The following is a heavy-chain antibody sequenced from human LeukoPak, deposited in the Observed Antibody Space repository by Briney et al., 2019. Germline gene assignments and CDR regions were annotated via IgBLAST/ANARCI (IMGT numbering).Heavy chain of an antibody. CDR3: TREFSYGYY. J-gene: IGHJ4*02. V-gene: IGHV3-49*03. D-gene: IGHD5-18*01. CDR2: IRSKTSGGTT. CDR1: GFTFGDYA. Sequence: GGSLRLSCTSSGFTFGDYALNWFRQAPGKGLEWVAFIRSKTSGGTTEYAASVKGRFTISRDDSKSIAYLQINSLNTEDTAVYYCTREFSYGYYWGQGTLVTVSS.